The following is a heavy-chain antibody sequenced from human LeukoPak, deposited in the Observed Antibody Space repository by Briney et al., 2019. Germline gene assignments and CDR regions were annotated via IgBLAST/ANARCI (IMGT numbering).Heavy chain of an antibody. V-gene: IGHV4-39*01. CDR3: ARRVGLNWFDP. D-gene: IGHD2-15*01. CDR1: GGSISSSSYY. J-gene: IGHJ5*02. CDR2: IYYSGST. Sequence: SETLSLTCTVSGGSISSSSYYWGWIRQPPGKGLEWIGSIYYSGSTYYNPSLKSRVTISVDTSKNQFSLKLSSVTAADTAVYYYARRVGLNWFDPWGQGTLVTVSS.